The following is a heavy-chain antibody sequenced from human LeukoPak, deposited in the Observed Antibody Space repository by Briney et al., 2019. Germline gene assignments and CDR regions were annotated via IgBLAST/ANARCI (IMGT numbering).Heavy chain of an antibody. V-gene: IGHV3-7*01. D-gene: IGHD1-7*01. Sequence: PGGSLRLSCAASGFTFSNYWMSWVRQAPGKGLEWVANIKQDGSEKYYVNSVKGRSTISRDNAKNSLYLQMNSLRAEDTAIYYCAREDDWNYEDYWGQGTLVTVSS. CDR1: GFTFSNYW. CDR2: IKQDGSEK. CDR3: AREDDWNYEDY. J-gene: IGHJ4*02.